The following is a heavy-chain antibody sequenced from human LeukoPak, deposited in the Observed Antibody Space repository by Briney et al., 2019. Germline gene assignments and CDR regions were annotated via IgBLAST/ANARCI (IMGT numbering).Heavy chain of an antibody. CDR2: INPSGGST. V-gene: IGHV1-46*01. D-gene: IGHD6-19*01. Sequence: ASVKVSCKASGYTFTSYYMHWVRQAPGQGLEWMGIINPSGGSTSYAQEFQGRVTMTRDMSTSTVYMELSSLRSEDTAVYYCAREYIAVAGTMIQTPHYYFDYWGQGTLVTVSS. CDR3: AREYIAVAGTMIQTPHYYFDY. J-gene: IGHJ4*02. CDR1: GYTFTSYY.